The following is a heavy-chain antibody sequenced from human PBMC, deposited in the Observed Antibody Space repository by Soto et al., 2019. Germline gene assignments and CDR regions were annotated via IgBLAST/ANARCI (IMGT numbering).Heavy chain of an antibody. J-gene: IGHJ5*02. CDR1: GYTYTSYA. CDR2: ISAYNGNT. V-gene: IGHV1-18*01. D-gene: IGHD6-13*01. CDR3: ARDGSSLSNWFDP. Sequence: ASVTVSCKASGYTYTSYAMSWVRQAPGQGLEWMGWISAYNGNTNYAQKLQGRVTMTTDTPTSTAYMELRSLRSDDTAVYYCARDGSSLSNWFDPWGQGTLVTVSS.